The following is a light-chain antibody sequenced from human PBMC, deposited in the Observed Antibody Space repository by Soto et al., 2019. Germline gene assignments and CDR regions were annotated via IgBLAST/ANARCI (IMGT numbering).Light chain of an antibody. CDR1: SGHSSYI. CDR2: LEGSGSY. Sequence: QSVLTQSSSASASLGSSVKLTCTLSSGHSSYIIAWHQQQPGKAPRYLMKLEGSGSYNKGSGVPDRFSGSSSGADRYLTISNLQSEDEADYYFETWDSHTAVFGGGTQLTVL. CDR3: ETWDSHTAV. J-gene: IGLJ2*01. V-gene: IGLV4-60*03.